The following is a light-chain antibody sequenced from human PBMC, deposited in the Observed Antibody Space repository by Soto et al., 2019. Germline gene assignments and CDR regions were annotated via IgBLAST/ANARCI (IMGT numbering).Light chain of an antibody. V-gene: IGKV3-15*01. CDR1: QSVSSN. CDR3: QQYDNWPLWT. Sequence: IVLTQYKSTLSLSPGERATLSCRASQSVSSNLAWYQQKPGQAPRLLIYGASTRATGIPARFSGSGSGTEFTLTISILQSEDFALYYCQQYDNWPLWTSG. CDR2: GAS. J-gene: IGKJ1*01.